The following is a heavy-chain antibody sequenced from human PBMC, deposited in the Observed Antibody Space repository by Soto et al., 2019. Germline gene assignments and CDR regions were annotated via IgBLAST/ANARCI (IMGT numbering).Heavy chain of an antibody. J-gene: IGHJ4*02. Sequence: SETLSLTCTVSGGPIRGSTYYWGWIRQPPGKGLEWIGSVFYSGSPYYNPSLESRLTISVDTSKNQFSLNLSSVTAADTAVYYCVRHHDRGYSYGDFDFWGQGTPVTVSS. CDR3: VRHHDRGYSYGDFDF. CDR1: GGPIRGSTYY. D-gene: IGHD5-18*01. V-gene: IGHV4-39*01. CDR2: VFYSGSP.